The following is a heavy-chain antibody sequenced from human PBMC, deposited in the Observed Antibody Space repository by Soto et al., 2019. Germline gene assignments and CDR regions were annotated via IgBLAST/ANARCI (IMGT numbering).Heavy chain of an antibody. V-gene: IGHV4-61*08. CDR2: IHHSGST. CDR3: AREGGESSDGLYYFDS. D-gene: IGHD3-16*01. CDR1: DASINSGGYY. J-gene: IGHJ4*02. Sequence: SETLSLTCTVSDASINSGGYYWSWIRQHPGKGLEWIGYIHHSGSTNYNPSLKSRVTISVDTSKNQFSLKLSSVTAADTAVYFCAREGGESSDGLYYFDSWGQGSLVTVSS.